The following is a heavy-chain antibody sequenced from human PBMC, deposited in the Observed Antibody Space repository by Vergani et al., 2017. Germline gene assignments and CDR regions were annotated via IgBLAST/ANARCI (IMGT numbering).Heavy chain of an antibody. D-gene: IGHD5-18*01. V-gene: IGHV3-72*01. CDR1: GFTFSDHY. CDR2: TRNKANSYTT. Sequence: EVQLVESGGGLVQPGGSLRLSCAASGFTFSDHYMDWVRQAPGKGLEWVGRTRNKANSYTTEYAATVKGRFTISRDDSKNSLYLQMNSLKTSDTAVYYCARETEGYSYGLHLDYWGQGPLVTVSS. J-gene: IGHJ4*02. CDR3: ARETEGYSYGLHLDY.